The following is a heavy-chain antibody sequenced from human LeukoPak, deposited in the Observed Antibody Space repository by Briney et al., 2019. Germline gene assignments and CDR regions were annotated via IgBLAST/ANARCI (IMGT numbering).Heavy chain of an antibody. CDR3: ARDGWFGDYNWFDP. CDR1: GFTFSSYS. Sequence: GGSLRLSCAASGFTFSSYSMKWVRQAPGKGLEWVSYISSASNTIYYADSVKGRFSISRDNAKNSLYLQMNSLRAEDTAMYYCARDGWFGDYNWFDPWGQGTLVTVSS. D-gene: IGHD3-10*01. V-gene: IGHV3-48*01. CDR2: ISSASNTI. J-gene: IGHJ5*02.